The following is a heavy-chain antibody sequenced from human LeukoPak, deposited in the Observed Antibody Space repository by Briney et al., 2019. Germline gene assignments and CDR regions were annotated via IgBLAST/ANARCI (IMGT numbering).Heavy chain of an antibody. V-gene: IGHV4-34*01. CDR3: ARPYFPAVALPVFDY. Sequence: SETLSLTCAVYGGSFSGYYWSWIRQPPGKGLEWIGEINHSGSTNYNPSLKSRVTISVDTSKNQFSLKLSSVTVADTAVYYCARPYFPAVALPVFDYWGQGTLVTVSS. D-gene: IGHD6-19*01. CDR1: GGSFSGYY. J-gene: IGHJ4*02. CDR2: INHSGST.